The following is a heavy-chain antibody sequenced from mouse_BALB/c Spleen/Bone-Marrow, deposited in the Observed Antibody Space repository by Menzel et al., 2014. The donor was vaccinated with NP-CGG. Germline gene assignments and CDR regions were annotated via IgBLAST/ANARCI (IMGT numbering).Heavy chain of an antibody. CDR3: AREGRGYYGSSGAAMDY. J-gene: IGHJ4*01. Sequence: QVQLKQSGPGLVAPSQSLSITCTVSGFSLTSYGVHWVRQPPGKGLEWLGVIWAGGSTSYNSVLMSRLSINQDNSKSQVVLKLNSLQTDDTATYYCAREGRGYYGSSGAAMDYWGQGTSVTVSS. CDR1: GFSLTSYG. D-gene: IGHD1-1*01. V-gene: IGHV2-9*02. CDR2: IWAGGST.